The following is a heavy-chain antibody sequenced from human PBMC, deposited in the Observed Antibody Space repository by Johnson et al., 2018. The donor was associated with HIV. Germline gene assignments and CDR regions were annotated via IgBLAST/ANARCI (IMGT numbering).Heavy chain of an antibody. CDR2: ISYDGSNK. Sequence: QLVESGGGVVQPGSSLRLSCAASGFTFSSYAMHWVRQAPGKGLEWVAVISYDGSNKYYADSVKGRFTISRDNSKNTLYLQMNSLRAEDTAVYYCAKDDNLGVWYSDAFDIWCQGTVVTVSS. D-gene: IGHD2-21*02. V-gene: IGHV3-30-3*01. CDR3: AKDDNLGVWYSDAFDI. CDR1: GFTFSSYA. J-gene: IGHJ3*02.